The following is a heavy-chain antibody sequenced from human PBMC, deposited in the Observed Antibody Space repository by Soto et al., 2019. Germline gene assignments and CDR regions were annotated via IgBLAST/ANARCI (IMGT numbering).Heavy chain of an antibody. D-gene: IGHD6-19*01. V-gene: IGHV3-21*01. J-gene: IGHJ3*02. CDR2: LSSSSAYM. CDR3: ARAGGWYIGDAFDI. CDR1: GFTFSSYI. Sequence: GGALRLSCAAPGFTFSSYIDNLGRQAPGKGLEWVSTLSSSSAYMYYADSVKGRFTISRDNAKSSLYLQMNSLRAEDTAIYYCARAGGWYIGDAFDIWGQGTMVTVSS.